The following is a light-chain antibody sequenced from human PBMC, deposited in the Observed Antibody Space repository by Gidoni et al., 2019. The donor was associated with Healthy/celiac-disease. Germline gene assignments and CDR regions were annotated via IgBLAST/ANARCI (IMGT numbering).Light chain of an antibody. CDR3: QQRSNWPPMYT. J-gene: IGKJ2*01. CDR1: QSVSSY. CDR2: DAS. V-gene: IGKV3-11*01. Sequence: DIVLPQSPATLSLSPGERATLSCRASQSVSSYLAWYQPKPGQAPRLLIYDASNRATGIPARFSGSGSGTDFTLTISRLEPEDFAVYYCQQRSNWPPMYTFGQGTKLEIK.